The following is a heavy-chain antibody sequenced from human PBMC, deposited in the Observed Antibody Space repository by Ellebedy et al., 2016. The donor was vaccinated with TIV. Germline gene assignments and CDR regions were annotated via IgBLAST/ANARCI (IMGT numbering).Heavy chain of an antibody. Sequence: GGSLRLXXAASGFTFSSYGMHWVRQAPGKGLEWVAVISYDGSNKSYADSVKGRFTFSRDNSKNTLYLQMNSLRAEDTAVYYCANPGISWELGGGWGQGTLVTVSS. J-gene: IGHJ4*02. V-gene: IGHV3-30*18. CDR2: ISYDGSNK. D-gene: IGHD1-26*01. CDR1: GFTFSSYG. CDR3: ANPGISWELGGG.